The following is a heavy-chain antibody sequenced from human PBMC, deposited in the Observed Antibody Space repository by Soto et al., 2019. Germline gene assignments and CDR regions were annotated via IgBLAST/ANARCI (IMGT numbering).Heavy chain of an antibody. CDR2: IQNSGSS. J-gene: IGHJ5*02. D-gene: IGHD4-17*01. CDR1: GVSITSYQ. Sequence: PSETLSLTCTVSGVSITSYQWSWIRQPPGKGLEWIGFIQNSGSSNYNPSLKSRVTISVDTSKNQFSLKLSSVTAADTAVYYCARKLVRDYGDYAWFDPWGQGTLVTVSS. V-gene: IGHV4-59*01. CDR3: ARKLVRDYGDYAWFDP.